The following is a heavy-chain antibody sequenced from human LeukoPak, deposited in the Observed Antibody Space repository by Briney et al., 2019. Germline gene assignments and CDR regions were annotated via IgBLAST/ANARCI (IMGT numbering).Heavy chain of an antibody. Sequence: GGSLRLSGTASGFPFSVYSMNWVRRAPGKGLEWISYIGISSGNTKYADSVKGRFTISADNARNSLYLQMNSLRVEDTAVYYCARDHNYAFDNWGQGTLVSVSS. V-gene: IGHV3-48*04. CDR1: GFPFSVYS. D-gene: IGHD1-1*01. CDR3: ARDHNYAFDN. CDR2: IGISSGNT. J-gene: IGHJ4*02.